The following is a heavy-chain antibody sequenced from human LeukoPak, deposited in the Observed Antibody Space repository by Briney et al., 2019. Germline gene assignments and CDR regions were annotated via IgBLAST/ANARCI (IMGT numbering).Heavy chain of an antibody. CDR3: ARVLGNAAAYRAFDY. Sequence: WASVKVSCKASGYTFTGYYMHWVRQAPGQGLEWMGWINPNSGGTNYAQKFQGRVTMTRDTSISTAYMELSRLRSDDTAVYYCARVLGNAAAYRAFDYWGQGTLVTVSS. V-gene: IGHV1-2*02. D-gene: IGHD2-21*01. CDR1: GYTFTGYY. CDR2: INPNSGGT. J-gene: IGHJ4*02.